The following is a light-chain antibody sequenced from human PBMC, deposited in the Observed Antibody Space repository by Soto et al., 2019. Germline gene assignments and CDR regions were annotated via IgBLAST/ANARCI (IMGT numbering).Light chain of an antibody. CDR1: SSDVGGYNY. V-gene: IGLV2-14*03. Sequence: QSALTQPASVSGSPGQSITISCTGTSSDVGGYNYVSWYQQHPGKAPKLLIYDVSNRPSGVSNRFSGSKSGNTASLTISGLQAEDEADYYCCSYTSSSPFVFGGGTKLTVL. J-gene: IGLJ2*01. CDR2: DVS. CDR3: CSYTSSSPFV.